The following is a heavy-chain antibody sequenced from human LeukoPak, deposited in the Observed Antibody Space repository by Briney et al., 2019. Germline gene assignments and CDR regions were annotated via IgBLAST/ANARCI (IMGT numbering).Heavy chain of an antibody. CDR2: ISGSGGST. J-gene: IGHJ4*02. D-gene: IGHD3-10*01. CDR1: GFTFSSYA. Sequence: GGSLRLSCAASGFTFSSYAMSWVRQASGKGLEWVSAISGSGGSTYYADSVKGRFTTSRDNSKNTLYLQMNSLRAEDTAVYYCAKDRVIFTPLYYFDYWGQGTLVTVSS. CDR3: AKDRVIFTPLYYFDY. V-gene: IGHV3-23*01.